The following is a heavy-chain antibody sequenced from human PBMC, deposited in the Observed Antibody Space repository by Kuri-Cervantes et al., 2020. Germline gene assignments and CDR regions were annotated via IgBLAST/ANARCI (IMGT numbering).Heavy chain of an antibody. CDR1: GFTFSSYA. V-gene: IGHV3-30-3*01. Sequence: GGSLRLSCAASGFTFSSYAMHWVRQAPGKGLEWVAVISYDGSNKYYADSVKGRFTISRDNSKNTLNLQMNSLRSEDTAVYYCAKVPAAFTCGGDCYWIQDIAFDIWGQGTKVTVSS. D-gene: IGHD2-21*02. CDR3: AKVPAAFTCGGDCYWIQDIAFDI. CDR2: ISYDGSNK. J-gene: IGHJ3*02.